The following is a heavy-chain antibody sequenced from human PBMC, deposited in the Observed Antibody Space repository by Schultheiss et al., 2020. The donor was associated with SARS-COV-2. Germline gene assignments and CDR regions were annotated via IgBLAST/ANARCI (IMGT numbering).Heavy chain of an antibody. Sequence: GESLKISCAASGFTFSSYSMNWVRQAPGKGLEWVSSISSSSSYIYYADSVKGRFTISRDNAKNSLYLQMNSLRAEDTAVYYCARDPPWSTSCCPFDYWGQGTLVTVSS. D-gene: IGHD2-2*01. CDR2: ISSSSSYI. J-gene: IGHJ4*02. V-gene: IGHV3-21*01. CDR3: ARDPPWSTSCCPFDY. CDR1: GFTFSSYS.